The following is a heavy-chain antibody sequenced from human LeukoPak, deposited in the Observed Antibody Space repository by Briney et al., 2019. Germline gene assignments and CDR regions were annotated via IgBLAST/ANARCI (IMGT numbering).Heavy chain of an antibody. D-gene: IGHD6-6*01. CDR3: ARQSIAARPDY. CDR2: INHSGST. J-gene: IGHJ4*02. V-gene: IGHV4-34*01. CDR1: GGSFSGYY. Sequence: SSETLSLTCAVYGGSFSGYYWSWIRQPPGKGLEWIGEINHSGSTNYNPSLKSRVTISVDTSKNQFSLKLSSVTAADTAVYYCARQSIAARPDYWGQGTLVTVSS.